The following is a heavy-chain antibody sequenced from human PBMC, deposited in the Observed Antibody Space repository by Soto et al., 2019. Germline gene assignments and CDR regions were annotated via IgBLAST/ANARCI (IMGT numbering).Heavy chain of an antibody. Sequence: LRLSCAASGFTFSSYSMNWVRQAPGKGLEWVSSISSSSSYIYYADSVKGRFTISRDNAKNSLYLQMNSLRAEDTAVYYCAGAKYYYDSSGYRAWGQGTLVTVSS. CDR3: AGAKYYYDSSGYRA. CDR1: GFTFSSYS. J-gene: IGHJ4*02. D-gene: IGHD3-22*01. CDR2: ISSSSSYI. V-gene: IGHV3-21*01.